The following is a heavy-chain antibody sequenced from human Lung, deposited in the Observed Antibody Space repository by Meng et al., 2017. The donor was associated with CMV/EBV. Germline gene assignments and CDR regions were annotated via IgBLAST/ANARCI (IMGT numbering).Heavy chain of an antibody. J-gene: IGHJ4*02. D-gene: IGHD3-22*01. CDR3: AHRTFYYDSSGHYEANFDL. Sequence: QITLKESGPTLVKPTQTLTLTGTFPGFSLSTNGVGVGWIRQPPGKALEWLALIYWDDDKRYSTSLKNRLTITKDTSKNQVVLTMTDMDPVDTATYYCAHRTFYYDSSGHYEANFDLWGQGTLGTVSS. V-gene: IGHV2-5*02. CDR2: IYWDDDK. CDR1: GFSLSTNGVG.